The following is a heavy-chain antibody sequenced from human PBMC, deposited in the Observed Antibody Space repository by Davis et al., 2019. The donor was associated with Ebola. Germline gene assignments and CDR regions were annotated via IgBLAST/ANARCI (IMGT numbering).Heavy chain of an antibody. V-gene: IGHV1-2*02. CDR2: INPNSGGT. CDR3: ARDPATVVRYWYFDL. J-gene: IGHJ2*01. Sequence: ASVKVSCKASGYTLTGCYIHWVRQAPGQGLEWMGWINPNSGGTNYAQKFQGRVTMTRDTSISTAYMELSRLRSDDTAVYYCARDPATVVRYWYFDLWGRGTLVTVSS. D-gene: IGHD4-23*01. CDR1: GYTLTGCY.